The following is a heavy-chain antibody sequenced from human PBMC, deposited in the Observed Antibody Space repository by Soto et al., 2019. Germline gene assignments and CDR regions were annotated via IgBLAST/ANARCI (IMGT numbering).Heavy chain of an antibody. D-gene: IGHD2-2*01. CDR2: TDSDGSFT. Sequence: HPGGSLRLSCVASGFTFSSYWMHWVRRTPGQGLVWVSHTDSDGSFTTYADSVKGRFTISRDNAKNTLYLQMNSLRAEDTAVYYCAKAAIVLVPAAMSYPFFDYWGQGTLVTVSS. CDR3: AKAAIVLVPAAMSYPFFDY. CDR1: GFTFSSYW. J-gene: IGHJ4*02. V-gene: IGHV3-74*01.